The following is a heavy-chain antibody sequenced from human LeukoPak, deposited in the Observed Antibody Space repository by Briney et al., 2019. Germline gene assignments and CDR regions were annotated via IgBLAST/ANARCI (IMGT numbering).Heavy chain of an antibody. CDR2: IYWDDDK. D-gene: IGHD3-22*01. Sequence: SGPTLVKPTQTLTLTCTFSGFSLSTSGVGVGWIRQPPGKALEWLALIYWDDDKRYSPSLKSRLTITKDTSKNQVVLTMTNMDPVDTATYYSAHKGYYDSSGDHWLFDYWGQGTLVTVSS. CDR1: GFSLSTSGVG. V-gene: IGHV2-5*02. J-gene: IGHJ4*02. CDR3: AHKGYYDSSGDHWLFDY.